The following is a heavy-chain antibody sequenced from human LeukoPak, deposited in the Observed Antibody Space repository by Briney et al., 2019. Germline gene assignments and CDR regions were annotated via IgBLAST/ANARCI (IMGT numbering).Heavy chain of an antibody. D-gene: IGHD4-17*01. Sequence: GESLKISCKVSGYNFMTYWIGWVRQMPGKGLEWMGIICAGESDIRYSPSFQGQVTISADKSISTAYLQWSSLKVSDTAIYYCARASGDGRFDYWGQGTLVTVSS. CDR2: ICAGESDI. V-gene: IGHV5-51*01. CDR1: GYNFMTYW. J-gene: IGHJ4*02. CDR3: ARASGDGRFDY.